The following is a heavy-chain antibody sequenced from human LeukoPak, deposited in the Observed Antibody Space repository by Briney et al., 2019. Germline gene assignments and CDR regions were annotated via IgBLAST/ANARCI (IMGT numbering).Heavy chain of an antibody. D-gene: IGHD2-15*01. CDR1: GFTFSSYA. CDR2: ISGSGGST. CDR3: AKFEVSATCFDY. V-gene: IGHV3-23*01. J-gene: IGHJ4*02. Sequence: EGSLRLSCAASGFTFSSYAMSWVRQAPGKGLEWVSAISGSGGSTYYADSVKGRFTISRDNSKNTLYLRMNSLRAEDTAVYYCAKFEVSATCFDYWGQGTLVTVSS.